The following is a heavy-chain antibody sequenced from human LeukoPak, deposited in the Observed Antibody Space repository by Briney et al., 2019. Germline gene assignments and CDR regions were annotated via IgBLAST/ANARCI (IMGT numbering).Heavy chain of an antibody. CDR2: ISGSGRST. Sequence: WVSAISGSGRSTYYADSVKGRFTISRDNSKNTLYLQMNSLRAEDTAVYYCAKGGLQKFDYWGQGTLVTVSS. D-gene: IGHD3-16*01. J-gene: IGHJ4*02. V-gene: IGHV3-23*01. CDR3: AKGGLQKFDY.